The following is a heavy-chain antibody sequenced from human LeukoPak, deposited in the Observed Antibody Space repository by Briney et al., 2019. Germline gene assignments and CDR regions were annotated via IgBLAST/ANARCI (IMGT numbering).Heavy chain of an antibody. CDR1: GYTFTSYA. CDR2: INAGNGNT. CDR3: ARDRCHYSSGSYCYYFDY. J-gene: IGHJ4*02. D-gene: IGHD3-10*01. Sequence: ASVKVSCKASGYTFTSYAMHWVRQAPGQRLEWMGWINAGNGNTKYSQKVQGRVTINMDTSATTVYMELSSLRSEDTAVYYCARDRCHYSSGSYCYYFDYWGQGTLVTVSS. V-gene: IGHV1-3*01.